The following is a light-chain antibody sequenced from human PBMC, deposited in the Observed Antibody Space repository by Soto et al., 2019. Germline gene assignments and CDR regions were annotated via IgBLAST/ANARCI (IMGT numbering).Light chain of an antibody. V-gene: IGLV2-23*01. CDR1: SSDVGSYNL. CDR3: CSYAGSTTWV. J-gene: IGLJ3*02. Sequence: QLVLTQPASVSGSPGQSITISCTGTSSDVGSYNLVSWYQQHPGKAPKLMIYEGSKRPSGVSNRFSASKSGNTASLTISGLQAEDEADYHCCSYAGSTTWVFGGGTKLTVL. CDR2: EGS.